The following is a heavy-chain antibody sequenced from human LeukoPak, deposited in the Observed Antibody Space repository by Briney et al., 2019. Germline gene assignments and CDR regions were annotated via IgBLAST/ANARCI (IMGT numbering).Heavy chain of an antibody. CDR3: ARRGTYMVDAFDI. D-gene: IGHD1-26*01. Sequence: SETLSLTCTASGDSISDYYWSWIRQPPGKGLEWIGYIYTSGSTNYNPSLKSRLTISVDTSKNQFSLKLRSVTAADTALYYCARRGTYMVDAFDIWGQGTMVTVSS. CDR2: IYTSGST. V-gene: IGHV4-4*09. J-gene: IGHJ3*02. CDR1: GDSISDYY.